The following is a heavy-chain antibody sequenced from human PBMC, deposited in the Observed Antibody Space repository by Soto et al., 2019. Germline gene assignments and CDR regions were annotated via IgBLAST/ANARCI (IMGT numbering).Heavy chain of an antibody. Sequence: QLVESGGGLVQPGGSLRLSCAASGFTFSLYPVNWVRQAPGKGLEWLSYISPSNSTIYYADSVKGRFTISRDNAKNSLDLEMNGLSDDDTAVYYCARVGRGFCSSTRCYTDGFDLWGHGTVVSVST. CDR1: GFTFSLYP. CDR2: ISPSNSTI. D-gene: IGHD2-2*01. V-gene: IGHV3-48*02. J-gene: IGHJ3*01. CDR3: ARVGRGFCSSTRCYTDGFDL.